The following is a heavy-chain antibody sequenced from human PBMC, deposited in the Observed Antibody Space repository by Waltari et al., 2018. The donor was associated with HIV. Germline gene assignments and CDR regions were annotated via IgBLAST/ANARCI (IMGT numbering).Heavy chain of an antibody. Sequence: QVQLVQSGAEVKKPGSSVKVSCKASGGTFSSYAISWVRQAPGQGLEWMGGIIPIFGTANYAQKFQGRVTITADESTSTAYMELSSLRSEDTAVYYCARTDIVVVPAAIVKYYYYAMDVWGQGTTVTVSS. CDR2: IIPIFGTA. CDR3: ARTDIVVVPAAIVKYYYYAMDV. J-gene: IGHJ6*02. V-gene: IGHV1-69*01. CDR1: GGTFSSYA. D-gene: IGHD2-2*01.